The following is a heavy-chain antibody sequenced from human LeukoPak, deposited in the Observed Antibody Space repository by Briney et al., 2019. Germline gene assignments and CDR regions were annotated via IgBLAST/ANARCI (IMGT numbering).Heavy chain of an antibody. CDR3: ARMDHTQLAYYMDV. J-gene: IGHJ6*03. V-gene: IGHV4-39*07. Sequence: PSETLSLTCTVSGGSISSSSYYWGWIRQPPGKGLEWIGSIYYSGSTNYNPSLKSRVTISVDTSKNQFSLKLSSVTAADTAVYYCARMDHTQLAYYMDVWGKGTTVTVSS. CDR2: IYYSGST. D-gene: IGHD1-14*01. CDR1: GGSISSSSYY.